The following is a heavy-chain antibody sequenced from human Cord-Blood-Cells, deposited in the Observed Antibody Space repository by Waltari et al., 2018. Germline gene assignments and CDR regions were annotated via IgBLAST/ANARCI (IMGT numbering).Heavy chain of an antibody. D-gene: IGHD2-2*02. CDR3: ARDRGYCSSTSCYTWYFDL. J-gene: IGHJ2*01. Sequence: QVQLQESGPGLVKPSGTLSLTCAVSGGSISSSNWWSWVRQPPGKGLEWIGEIYHSGSTNYHPSLKSRVTIAVDKSKNQFSLKLSSVTAADTAVYYCARDRGYCSSTSCYTWYFDLWGRGTLVTVSS. CDR1: GGSISSSNW. V-gene: IGHV4-4*02. CDR2: IYHSGST.